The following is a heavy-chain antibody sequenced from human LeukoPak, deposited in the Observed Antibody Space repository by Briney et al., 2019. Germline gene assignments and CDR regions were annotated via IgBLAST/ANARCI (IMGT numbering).Heavy chain of an antibody. J-gene: IGHJ5*02. V-gene: IGHV4-59*01. CDR3: ARARYSSGWYLNWFDP. CDR2: IYYSGST. CDR1: GGSISSYY. Sequence: SETLSLTCTVSGGSISSYYWSRIRQPPGKGLEWIGYIYYSGSTNYNPSLKSRVTISVDTSKNQFSLKLSSVTAADTAVYYCARARYSSGWYLNWFDPWGQGTLVTVSS. D-gene: IGHD6-19*01.